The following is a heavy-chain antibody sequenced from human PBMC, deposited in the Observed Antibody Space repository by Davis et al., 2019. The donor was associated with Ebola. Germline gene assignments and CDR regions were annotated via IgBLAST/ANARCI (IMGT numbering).Heavy chain of an antibody. D-gene: IGHD2-8*01. J-gene: IGHJ4*02. CDR1: GGSFSGYY. CDR2: IYYSGST. CDR3: TSTNNAVDY. V-gene: IGHV4-31*11. Sequence: SETLSLTCAVSGGSFSGYYWSWIRQHPGKGLEWIGYIYYSGSTYYNPSLKSRVTISVDTSKNQFSLKLSSVTAADTAVYYCTSTNNAVDYWGQGTLVTVSS.